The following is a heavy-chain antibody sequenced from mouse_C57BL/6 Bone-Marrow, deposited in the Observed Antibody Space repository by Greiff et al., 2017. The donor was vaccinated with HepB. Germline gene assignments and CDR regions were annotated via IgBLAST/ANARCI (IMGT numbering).Heavy chain of an antibody. Sequence: QVQLQQSGAELVKPGASVKLSCKASGYTFTSYWMHWVKQRPGQGLEWIGMIHPNSGSTNYNEKFKSKATLTVDKSSSTAYMQLSSLTSEDSAVYYCARIYYSNSYAMDYWGQGTSVTVSS. CDR1: GYTFTSYW. CDR3: ARIYYSNSYAMDY. V-gene: IGHV1-64*01. D-gene: IGHD2-5*01. CDR2: IHPNSGST. J-gene: IGHJ4*01.